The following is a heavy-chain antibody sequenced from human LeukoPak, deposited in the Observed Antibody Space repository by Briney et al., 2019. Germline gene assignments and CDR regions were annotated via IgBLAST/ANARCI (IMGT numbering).Heavy chain of an antibody. V-gene: IGHV1-18*01. CDR1: GYTFVDYG. CDR2: ISADIGNT. CDR3: ARDRLGYCGYGSCLLFDN. Sequence: ASVKVSCKASGYTFVDYGISWVRQAPGQGLDGMGWISADIGNTNYAQKFEGRVNMNRNRSRSTGYMELTSLTSDDPAVYYWARDRLGYCGYGSCLLFDNWGQGTLVTVSS. D-gene: IGHD2-21*01. J-gene: IGHJ4*02.